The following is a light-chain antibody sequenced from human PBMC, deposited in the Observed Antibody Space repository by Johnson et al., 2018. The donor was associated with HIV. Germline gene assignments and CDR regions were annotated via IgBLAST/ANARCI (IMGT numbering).Light chain of an antibody. Sequence: QSVLTQPPSVSAAPGQKVTISCSGSSSNIGNSYVSWYQQLPGRAPKLLIYDNNKRPSGIPDRFSGSKSDTSATLGITGLQPGDEADYYCGTWDSSLRVGFFGTGTKVTVL. V-gene: IGLV1-51*01. CDR1: SSNIGNSY. CDR3: GTWDSSLRVGF. CDR2: DNN. J-gene: IGLJ1*01.